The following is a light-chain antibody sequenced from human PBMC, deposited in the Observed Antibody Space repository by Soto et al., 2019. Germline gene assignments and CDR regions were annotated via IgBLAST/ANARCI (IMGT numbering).Light chain of an antibody. CDR3: QQYNNWPPFT. Sequence: EIGMTQSPATLSVSPGERATLSCRASQSVSSNLAWYQQKPGQSPRLLIYAASARATGIPARFSGSGSGTEFTLSISSLQSEDFAVYYCQQYNNWPPFTFGQGTRLEI. V-gene: IGKV3D-15*01. J-gene: IGKJ5*01. CDR1: QSVSSN. CDR2: AAS.